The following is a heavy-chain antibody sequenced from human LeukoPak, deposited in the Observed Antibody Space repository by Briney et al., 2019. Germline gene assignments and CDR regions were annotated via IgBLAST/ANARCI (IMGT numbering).Heavy chain of an antibody. Sequence: ASVKVSCKASGYTFTSYYMHWVRQAPGQGLEWMGIINPSGGSTSYAQKFQGRVTMTRDTSTSTVYMELSSLRSEYTAVYYCARGCGGDRYHYYYYGMDVWGQGTTVTVSS. CDR2: INPSGGST. V-gene: IGHV1-46*01. CDR1: GYTFTSYY. D-gene: IGHD2-21*02. J-gene: IGHJ6*02. CDR3: ARGCGGDRYHYYYYGMDV.